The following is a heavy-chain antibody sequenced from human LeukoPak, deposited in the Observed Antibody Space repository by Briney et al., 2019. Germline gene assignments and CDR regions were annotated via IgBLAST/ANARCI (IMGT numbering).Heavy chain of an antibody. CDR3: ARDEDSAYGSGSYLS. J-gene: IGHJ5*02. CDR2: INHSGST. CDR1: GGSFSGYY. V-gene: IGHV4-34*01. D-gene: IGHD3-10*01. Sequence: PSETLSLTCAVYGGSFSGYYWSWIRQPPGKGLEWIGEINHSGSTNYNPSLKSRVTISVDTSKNQFSLKLSSVTAADTAVYYCARDEDSAYGSGSYLSWGQGTLVTVSS.